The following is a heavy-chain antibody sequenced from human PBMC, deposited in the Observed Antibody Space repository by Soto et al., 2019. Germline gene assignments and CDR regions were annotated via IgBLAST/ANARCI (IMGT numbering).Heavy chain of an antibody. CDR1: DGSIGSYY. CDR3: ARDKITGLFDY. V-gene: IGHV4-34*01. J-gene: IGHJ4*02. CDR2: INHSGST. D-gene: IGHD2-8*02. Sequence: SETLCLTCTVADGSIGSYYWSWIRQPPGTGLEWIGEINHSGSTNYNPSLKSRVTISVDTSKNQFSLKLTSVTAADTAVYYCARDKITGLFDYWGQGTLVTVSS.